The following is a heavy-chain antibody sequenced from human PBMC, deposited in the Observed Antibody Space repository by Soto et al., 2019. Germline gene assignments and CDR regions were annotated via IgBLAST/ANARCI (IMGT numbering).Heavy chain of an antibody. CDR2: LSSSGDRT. D-gene: IGHD1-20*01. V-gene: IGHV3-23*01. CDR1: GFTFPSNA. J-gene: IGHJ5*02. CDR3: AKGHYNWNLPGWFAP. Sequence: EVQLWESWGGLVQPGGSLRLSCAASGFTFPSNAKSCVRQGPGKWLEWVSGLSSSGDRTYYTDSVNGRFTIARYNSKNTLYLHRDSLRAEDTAPYYCAKGHYNWNLPGWFAPWGQGTLVSVSS.